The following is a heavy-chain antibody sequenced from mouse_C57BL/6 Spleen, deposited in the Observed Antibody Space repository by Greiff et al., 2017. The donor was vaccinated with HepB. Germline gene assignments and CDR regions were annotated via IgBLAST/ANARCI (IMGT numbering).Heavy chain of an antibody. V-gene: IGHV1-20*01. D-gene: IGHD2-4*01. J-gene: IGHJ3*01. Sequence: EVQLQQSGPELVKPGDSVKISCKASGYSFTGYFMNWVMQSHGKSLEWIGRINPYNGDTFYNQKFKGKATLTVDKSSSTAHMELRSLTSEDSAVYYCARFHDYDGWFAYWGQGTLVTVSA. CDR2: INPYNGDT. CDR1: GYSFTGYF. CDR3: ARFHDYDGWFAY.